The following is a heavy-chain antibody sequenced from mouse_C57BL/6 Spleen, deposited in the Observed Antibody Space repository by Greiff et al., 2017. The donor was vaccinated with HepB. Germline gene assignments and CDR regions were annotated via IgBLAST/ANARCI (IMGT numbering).Heavy chain of an antibody. CDR3: TREGRGWYFDV. Sequence: QVQLQQSGAELVRPGASVTLSCKASGYTFTDYEMHWVKQTPVHGLEWIGAIDPETGGTAYNQKCKGKAILTADKSSSTAYMELRRLTSEDSAVYYGTREGRGWYFDVWGTGTTVPVSS. CDR2: IDPETGGT. V-gene: IGHV1-15*01. CDR1: GYTFTDYE. J-gene: IGHJ1*03. D-gene: IGHD1-1*01.